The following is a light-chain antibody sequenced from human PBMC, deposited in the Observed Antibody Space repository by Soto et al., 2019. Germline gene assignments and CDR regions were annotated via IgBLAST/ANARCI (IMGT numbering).Light chain of an antibody. CDR3: QKYNSAPLT. CDR2: AAS. V-gene: IGKV1-27*01. CDR1: QGISSY. J-gene: IGKJ4*01. Sequence: IRMTQSPSSLSASTGDRVTITCRASQGISSYLAWYQQKPGKVPKLLIDAASTLQSGVPSRFSGSGSGTDFTLTISSLQPEDVATYYCQKYNSAPLTFGGGTKVEIK.